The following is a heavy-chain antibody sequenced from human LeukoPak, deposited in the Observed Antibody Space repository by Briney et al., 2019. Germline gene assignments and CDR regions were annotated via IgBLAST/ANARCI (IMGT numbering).Heavy chain of an antibody. CDR2: ILYDGSNK. CDR1: GFTFSRYA. V-gene: IGHV3-30-3*01. CDR3: ARDFIWFGELRDAFDI. J-gene: IGHJ3*02. D-gene: IGHD3-10*01. Sequence: PGRSLRLSCAASGFTFSRYAMHWVRQAPGKGLEWVAVILYDGSNKYYADSVKGRFTISRDNAKNSLYLQMNSLRAEDTAVYYCARDFIWFGELRDAFDIWGQGTMVTVSS.